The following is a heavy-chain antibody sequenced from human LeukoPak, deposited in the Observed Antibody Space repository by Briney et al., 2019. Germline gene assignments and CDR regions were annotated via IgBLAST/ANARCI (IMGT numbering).Heavy chain of an antibody. V-gene: IGHV3-30*02. D-gene: IGHD3-10*01. Sequence: GGSRRLSCAASGFSFSTYSMHWVRQAPGKGLEWVAFIRYDGDSEYFADSVKRRFTISRENSRNTLYLQMNSLRTEDTAIYYCAKGHASYSLDVWGKGTTVTVSS. CDR1: GFSFSTYS. CDR3: AKGHASYSLDV. CDR2: IRYDGDSE. J-gene: IGHJ6*04.